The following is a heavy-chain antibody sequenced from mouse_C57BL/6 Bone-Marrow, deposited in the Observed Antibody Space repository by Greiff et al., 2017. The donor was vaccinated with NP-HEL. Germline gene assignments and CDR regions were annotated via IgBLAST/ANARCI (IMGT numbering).Heavy chain of an antibody. V-gene: IGHV1-55*01. CDR3: ATYGSSRFYYAMDY. CDR1: GYTFTSYW. CDR2: IYPGSGST. D-gene: IGHD1-1*01. Sequence: VQLQQPGAELVKPGASVKMSCKASGYTFTSYWITWVKQRPGQGLEWIGDIYPGSGSTNYNEKFKSKATLTVDTSSSTAYMQLSSLTSEDSAVYYCATYGSSRFYYAMDYWGQGTSVTVSS. J-gene: IGHJ4*01.